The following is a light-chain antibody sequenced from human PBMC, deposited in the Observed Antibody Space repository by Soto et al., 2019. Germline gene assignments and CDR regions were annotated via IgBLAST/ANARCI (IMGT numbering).Light chain of an antibody. CDR1: QSISSW. V-gene: IGKV1-5*01. Sequence: DIQMTQSPSTLSASVGDRVTITCRASQSISSWLAWYQQKPGKAPKLLIYDASSLKSGVPSRFSGSGSGTEFTLTINSLQPDDFATYYCQQYNGYSITFGQGTKLEIK. CDR2: DAS. CDR3: QQYNGYSIT. J-gene: IGKJ2*01.